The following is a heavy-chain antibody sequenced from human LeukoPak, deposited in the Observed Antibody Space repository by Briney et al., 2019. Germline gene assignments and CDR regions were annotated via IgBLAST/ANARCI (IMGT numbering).Heavy chain of an antibody. CDR1: GVTFSSHG. V-gene: IGHV3-23*01. CDR2: ITGSGDRT. CDR3: AKRGEDPVDLDY. D-gene: IGHD3-16*01. J-gene: IGHJ4*02. Sequence: GGSLRLSCGVSGVTFSSHGMNWVRQAPGKGLEWVSAITGSGDRTYYTDSVRGRFTVSRDNSKNTLYLQMNGLRAEDTAVYYCAKRGEDPVDLDYWGQGTLVTVSS.